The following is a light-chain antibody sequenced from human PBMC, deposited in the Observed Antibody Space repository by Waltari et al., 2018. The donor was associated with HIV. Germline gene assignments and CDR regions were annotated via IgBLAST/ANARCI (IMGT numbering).Light chain of an antibody. Sequence: EVVMTQSPATLSVSLGEGATLSCRASQSVSSNLAWYQQKSGQAPRLLIYGASTRATGISARFSGSGSGTDFTLTISSLQSEDFAVYYCQQFNNWPFTFGQGTKLEIK. J-gene: IGKJ2*01. CDR2: GAS. CDR1: QSVSSN. CDR3: QQFNNWPFT. V-gene: IGKV3-15*01.